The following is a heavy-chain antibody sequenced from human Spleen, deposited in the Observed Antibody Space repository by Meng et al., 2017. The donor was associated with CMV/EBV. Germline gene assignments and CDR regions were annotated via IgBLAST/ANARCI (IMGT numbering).Heavy chain of an antibody. Sequence: CKASGYDCDGDAITWVRQAPGQGLEWVGWVSCENGDTNNGQKIKDRVTVTADTFTKTAYMEMKSLRSDDAAMYYCARAGAAVTTSFDFWGQGTLVTVSS. D-gene: IGHD4-17*01. CDR3: ARAGAAVTTSFDF. CDR2: VSCENGDT. J-gene: IGHJ4*02. V-gene: IGHV1-18*01. CDR1: GYDCDGDA.